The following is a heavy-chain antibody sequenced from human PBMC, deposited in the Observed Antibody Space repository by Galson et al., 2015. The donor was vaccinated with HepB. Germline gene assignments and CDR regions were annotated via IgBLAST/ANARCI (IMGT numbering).Heavy chain of an antibody. CDR2: ISYDGSNK. CDR3: ARDSVVVPAAMRGWVANWFDP. D-gene: IGHD2-2*01. J-gene: IGHJ5*02. Sequence: SLRLSCAASGFTFSSYAMHWVRQAPGKGLEWVAVISYDGSNKYYADSVKGRFTISRDNSKNTLYLQMNSLRAEDTAVYYCARDSVVVPAAMRGWVANWFDPWGQGTLVTVSS. CDR1: GFTFSSYA. V-gene: IGHV3-30-3*01.